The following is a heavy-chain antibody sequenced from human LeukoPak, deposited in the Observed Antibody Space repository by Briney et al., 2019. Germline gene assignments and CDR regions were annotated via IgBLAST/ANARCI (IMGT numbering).Heavy chain of an antibody. Sequence: GGSLRLSCAASGFSLSDYRINWVRQAPGEGLQWVASTSYGSSWIYYADSVRGRFTISRDNAKNLLYLQMNSLRVEDTAIYYCARDAGGRTQREGWFDPWGQGTLVTVSS. CDR2: TSYGSSWI. D-gene: IGHD1-1*01. V-gene: IGHV3-21*06. CDR1: GFSLSDYR. J-gene: IGHJ5*02. CDR3: ARDAGGRTQREGWFDP.